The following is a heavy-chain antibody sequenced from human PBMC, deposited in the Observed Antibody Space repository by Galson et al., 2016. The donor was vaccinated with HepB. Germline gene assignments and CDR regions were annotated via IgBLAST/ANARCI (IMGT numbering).Heavy chain of an antibody. CDR2: ITGSGGST. CDR1: GFTFSSYA. J-gene: IGHJ6*02. Sequence: SLRLSCAAPGFTFSSYAMTWVRQAPGQGLEWVSSITGSGGSTYYADSVKGRFTISRDNSKNTLYLQINSLRPEDTAVYYCARTGGYYIDHYYGMDVWGQGTTVTVSS. V-gene: IGHV3-23*01. D-gene: IGHD3-3*01. CDR3: ARTGGYYIDHYYGMDV.